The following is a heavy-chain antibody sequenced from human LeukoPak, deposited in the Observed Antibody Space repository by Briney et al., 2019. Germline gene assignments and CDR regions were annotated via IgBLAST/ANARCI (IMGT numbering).Heavy chain of an antibody. V-gene: IGHV4-34*01. CDR1: GGSISSDY. CDR2: INHSGST. Sequence: SETLSLTCTVSGGSISSDYWSWIRQPPGKGLEWIGEINHSGSTNYNPSLKSRVTISVDTSKNQFSLKLSSVTAADTAVYYCARGDGVAADPWGQGTLVTVSS. CDR3: ARGDGVAADP. D-gene: IGHD6-19*01. J-gene: IGHJ5*02.